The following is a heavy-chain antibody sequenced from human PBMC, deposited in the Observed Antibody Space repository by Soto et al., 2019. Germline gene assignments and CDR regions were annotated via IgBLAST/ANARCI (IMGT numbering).Heavy chain of an antibody. CDR3: ARGIYDSRGTYHFDY. J-gene: IGHJ4*02. V-gene: IGHV4-4*07. D-gene: IGHD3-22*01. CDR2: IYTSGNT. Sequence: QVQLQESGPGLVKPSETLSLTCTVSGGSVSGYYWSWVRHPAGKGLEWIGLIYTSGNTNYNPSLKSRITMSIDTSKNLFSLKVTSVTAADTAIYYCARGIYDSRGTYHFDYWGQGTLVTVSS. CDR1: GGSVSGYY.